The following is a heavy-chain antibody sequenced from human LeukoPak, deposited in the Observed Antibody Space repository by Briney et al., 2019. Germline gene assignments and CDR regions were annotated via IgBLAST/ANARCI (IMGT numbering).Heavy chain of an antibody. D-gene: IGHD6-25*01. V-gene: IGHV1-18*01. J-gene: IGHJ5*02. CDR3: ARGISQRDWFDP. CDR2: ISDHSCYT. CDR1: GYTFSRCG. Sequence: ASVMVSCKASGYTFSRCGISWVRQAPGQGLEWMGWISDHSCYTNYAQKFQGRVTMTTDTSTSTAYMELRSLRSDDTAVYYCARGISQRDWFDPWGQGTLVTVSS.